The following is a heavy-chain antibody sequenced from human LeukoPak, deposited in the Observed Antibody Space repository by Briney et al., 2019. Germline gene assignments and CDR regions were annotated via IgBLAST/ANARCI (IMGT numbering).Heavy chain of an antibody. CDR2: IYYSGST. CDR3: ARGGYYYDSSGRYYFDY. V-gene: IGHV4-59*12. CDR1: GGSISSYY. D-gene: IGHD3-22*01. Sequence: SETLSLTCTVSGGSISSYYWSWIRQPPGKGLEWIGYIYYSGSTNYNPSLKSRVTMSVDTSKNQFSLKLSSVTAADTAVYYCARGGYYYDSSGRYYFDYWGQGTLVTVSS. J-gene: IGHJ4*02.